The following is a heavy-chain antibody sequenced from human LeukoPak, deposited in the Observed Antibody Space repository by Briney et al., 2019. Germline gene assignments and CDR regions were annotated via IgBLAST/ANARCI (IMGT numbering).Heavy chain of an antibody. D-gene: IGHD6-19*01. CDR1: GYTFTSYD. J-gene: IGHJ5*02. CDR3: ARGRGYSSGWYRGNNWFDP. Sequence: GASVKVSCKASGYTFTSYDINWVRQATGQGLEWMGWMNPNSGNTGYAQKFQGRDTMTRNTSISTAYMELSSLRSEDTAVYYCARGRGYSSGWYRGNNWFDPWGQGTLVTVSS. CDR2: MNPNSGNT. V-gene: IGHV1-8*01.